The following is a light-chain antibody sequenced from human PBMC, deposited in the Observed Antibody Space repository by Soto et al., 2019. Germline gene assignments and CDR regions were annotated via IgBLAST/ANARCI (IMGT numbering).Light chain of an antibody. Sequence: QSVLTQPRSVSGSPGQSVTISCTGTSSDVGDYNYVSWYQQYPGKAPKLVIYDVSKRPSGVPDRFSGSKSGDTASLPISGLQAEDEADYYCCSFAGSYTFRVFGGGTKLTVL. J-gene: IGLJ3*02. CDR3: CSFAGSYTFRV. V-gene: IGLV2-11*01. CDR2: DVS. CDR1: SSDVGDYNY.